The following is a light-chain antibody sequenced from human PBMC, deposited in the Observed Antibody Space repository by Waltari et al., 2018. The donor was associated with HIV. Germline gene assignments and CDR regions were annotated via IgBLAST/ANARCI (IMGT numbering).Light chain of an antibody. V-gene: IGLV8-61*01. J-gene: IGLJ3*02. CDR1: SGSVPTSYH. CDR2: STN. Sequence: QTVVTQEPSFSVSPGGTVTLTCGLSSGSVPTSYHPRWYQQTPGQAPRTLIYSTNTRSSGVPDRFSGSILGNKAALTITGAQADDESDYYCVLYMGSGIWVFGGGTKLTVL. CDR3: VLYMGSGIWV.